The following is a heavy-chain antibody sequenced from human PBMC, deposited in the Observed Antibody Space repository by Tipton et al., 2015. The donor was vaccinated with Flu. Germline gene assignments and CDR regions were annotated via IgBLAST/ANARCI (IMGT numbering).Heavy chain of an antibody. Sequence: LVKPTQTLSLSCSVSGGSISNDDYYWSWIRQHPGKGLEWIGYTDYSGSTYYSPSLKSRVAISIATSKKQFSLKLTSVTAADTAVYYCARILPDYYDTSGFYHDGVDIWGQGTMVSVSS. V-gene: IGHV4-31*03. CDR1: GGSISNDDYY. CDR3: ARILPDYYDTSGFYHDGVDI. CDR2: TDYSGST. D-gene: IGHD3-22*01. J-gene: IGHJ3*02.